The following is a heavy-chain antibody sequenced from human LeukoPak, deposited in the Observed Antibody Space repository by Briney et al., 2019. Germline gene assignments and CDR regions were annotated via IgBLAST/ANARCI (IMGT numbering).Heavy chain of an antibody. V-gene: IGHV3-11*06. J-gene: IGHJ4*02. CDR2: ISSSSSYT. CDR1: RFTFSDYY. CDR3: ARDRNIAAAGSVFDY. Sequence: GGSVRLSCAASRFTFSDYYMSCMREAPGRGRECVLYISSSSSYTNYADSVKGRFTITRDNAKNSLYLQMNSLRAEDTAVYYCARDRNIAAAGSVFDYWGQGTLVTVSS. D-gene: IGHD6-13*01.